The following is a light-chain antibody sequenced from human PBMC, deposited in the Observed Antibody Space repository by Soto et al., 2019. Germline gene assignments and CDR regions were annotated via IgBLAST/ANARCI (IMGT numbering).Light chain of an antibody. J-gene: IGLJ2*01. CDR3: SSYTGSSTLV. CDR2: DVS. CDR1: SSDVGGYNY. Sequence: QSALTQPASVSGSPGQSITISCTGTSSDVGGYNYVSWYQQHPGKAPKLMIYDVSDRPSGVSNRFSGSKSGNTASLTISGLQAEDESDYYCSSYTGSSTLVFGGGTKLTGL. V-gene: IGLV2-14*01.